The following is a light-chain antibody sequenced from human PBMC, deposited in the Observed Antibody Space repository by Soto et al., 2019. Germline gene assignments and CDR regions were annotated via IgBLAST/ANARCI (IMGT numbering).Light chain of an antibody. CDR3: QQYGSSLPWT. J-gene: IGKJ1*01. CDR1: QSVSSY. Sequence: EIVLTQSPGTLSLSPGERATLSCRASQSVSSYLAWYQQKPGQAPRLLIYGVSSRATGTPDRFSGSGSGTDFTLTISRLEPEDFAVFYCQQYGSSLPWTFGQGTKVEIK. V-gene: IGKV3-20*01. CDR2: GVS.